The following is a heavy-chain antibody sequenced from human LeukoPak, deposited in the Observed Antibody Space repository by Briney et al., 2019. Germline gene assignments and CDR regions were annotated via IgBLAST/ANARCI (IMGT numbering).Heavy chain of an antibody. V-gene: IGHV4-31*03. D-gene: IGHD5-18*01. Sequence: SQTLSLTCTVPGGSISSGGYYWSWIRQHPGKGLEWIGYIYYSGSTYYNPSLKSRVTISVDTSKNQFSLKLSSVTAADTAVYYCARDGLRGYSYGPGGLYGMDVWGQGTTVTVSS. CDR3: ARDGLRGYSYGPGGLYGMDV. J-gene: IGHJ6*02. CDR1: GGSISSGGYY. CDR2: IYYSGST.